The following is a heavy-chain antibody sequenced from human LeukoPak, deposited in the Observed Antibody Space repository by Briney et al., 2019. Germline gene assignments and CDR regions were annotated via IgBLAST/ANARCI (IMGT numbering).Heavy chain of an antibody. CDR1: GGSFSGYY. Sequence: SETLSLTCAVYGGSFSGYYWSWIRQPPGKGLERIGEINHSGSTNYNPSLKSRVTISVDTSKNQFSLKLSSVTAADTAVYYCARACPGGNLDYWGQGTLVTVSS. J-gene: IGHJ4*02. D-gene: IGHD4-23*01. CDR2: INHSGST. V-gene: IGHV4-34*01. CDR3: ARACPGGNLDY.